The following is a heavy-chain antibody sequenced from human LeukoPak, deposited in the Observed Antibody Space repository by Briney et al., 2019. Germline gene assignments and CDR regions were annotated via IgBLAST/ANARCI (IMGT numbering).Heavy chain of an antibody. CDR3: SESLSY. Sequence: PGGSLRLSCAASGFTFSRSWMDWVRQAPGKGLEWVANIKEDGSETHYVDSAKGRFTISRDNAMSSLYLQMDSLRVEDTAIYYCSESLSYWGQGTLVTVSS. J-gene: IGHJ4*02. CDR2: IKEDGSET. CDR1: GFTFSRSW. V-gene: IGHV3-7*01.